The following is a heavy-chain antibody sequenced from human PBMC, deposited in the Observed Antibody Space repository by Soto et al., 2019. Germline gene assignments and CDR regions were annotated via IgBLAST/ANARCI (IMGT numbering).Heavy chain of an antibody. CDR1: GGSISPYY. D-gene: IGHD2-2*01. CDR3: ARMGEYYQSIDP. V-gene: IGHV4-59*08. J-gene: IGHJ5*02. CDR2: IYYGGST. Sequence: SETLSLTCTVSGGSISPYYWSWIRQPPGKGLEWVGYIYYGGSTSYNPSLKSRVTISLETSKSQISLRLNSVTAADTAVYYCARMGEYYQSIDPWGPGTLVNVSS.